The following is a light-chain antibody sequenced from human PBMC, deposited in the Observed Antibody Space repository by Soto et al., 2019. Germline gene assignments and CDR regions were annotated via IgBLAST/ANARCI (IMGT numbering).Light chain of an antibody. CDR1: QTISNTY. CDR3: QQYDSSFT. Sequence: EIVLTQSPGTLSLSPGERATLSCRASQTISNTYLAWHQQKPGQAPRLLIYGASSRATGIPDRFSGSGSGTDFTLTISRLEPEDFAVYYCQQYDSSFTFGPGTKVDIK. CDR2: GAS. J-gene: IGKJ3*01. V-gene: IGKV3-20*01.